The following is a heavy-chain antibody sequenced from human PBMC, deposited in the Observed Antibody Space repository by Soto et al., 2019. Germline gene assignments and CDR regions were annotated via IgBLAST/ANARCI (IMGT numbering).Heavy chain of an antibody. D-gene: IGHD6-19*01. Sequence: GSMKGSLKGSGYTFSGFFIHWVRQAPGQGLEWMGWINPNSGGTKSAEKFQGRVTMTRDTSISTAYMELSRLTSDDTAVYYCASAAVTGTAGLDFWGQGTQVTVSS. CDR2: INPNSGGT. V-gene: IGHV1-2*02. CDR3: ASAAVTGTAGLDF. J-gene: IGHJ4*02. CDR1: GYTFSGFF.